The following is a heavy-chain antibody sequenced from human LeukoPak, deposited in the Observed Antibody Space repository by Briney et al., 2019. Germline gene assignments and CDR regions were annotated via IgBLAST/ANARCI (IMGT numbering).Heavy chain of an antibody. V-gene: IGHV3-48*04. CDR1: GFTFSSYW. CDR3: ARDDRIAAADY. Sequence: PGGSLRLSCAASGFTFSSYWMHWVRQAPGKGLEWVSYISDTGSTIYYADSVEGRFTISRDNAKNSLYLQMNSLRAEDTAVYYCARDDRIAAADYWGQGTLVTVSS. CDR2: ISDTGSTI. J-gene: IGHJ4*02. D-gene: IGHD6-25*01.